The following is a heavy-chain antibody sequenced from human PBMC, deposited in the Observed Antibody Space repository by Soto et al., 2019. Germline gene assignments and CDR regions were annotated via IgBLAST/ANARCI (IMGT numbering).Heavy chain of an antibody. CDR1: GFTFSSYG. CDR3: AKDGVVRGVYYYYGMDV. J-gene: IGHJ6*02. Sequence: QVQLVESGGGVVQPGRSLRLSCAASGFTFSSYGMHWVRQAPGKGLEWVAVISYDGSNKYYADSVKGRFTISRDNSKNTLYLQMNSLRAEDTAVYYCAKDGVVRGVYYYYGMDVWGQGTTVTVSS. D-gene: IGHD3-10*01. CDR2: ISYDGSNK. V-gene: IGHV3-30*18.